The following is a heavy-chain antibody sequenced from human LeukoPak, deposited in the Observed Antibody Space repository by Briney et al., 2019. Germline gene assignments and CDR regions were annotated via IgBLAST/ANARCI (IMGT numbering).Heavy chain of an antibody. D-gene: IGHD4-4*01. V-gene: IGHV3-23*01. CDR1: GFTFSSYA. Sequence: PGGSLRLSCAASGFTFSSYAMSWVRQAPGKGLEWVSAISSNGGGIYYADSVKGRFTFSRDNSKSTMYLQMNSLTAEDTAIYYCARITDSATDYWGQGTLVTVSS. CDR3: ARITDSATDY. J-gene: IGHJ4*02. CDR2: ISSNGGGI.